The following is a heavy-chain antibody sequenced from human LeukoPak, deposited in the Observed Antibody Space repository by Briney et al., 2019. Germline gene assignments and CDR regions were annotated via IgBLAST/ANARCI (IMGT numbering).Heavy chain of an antibody. CDR1: GGPISSYY. J-gene: IGHJ6*03. V-gene: IGHV4-59*01. D-gene: IGHD4-11*01. CDR3: ARTVNGDYYYYYMDV. Sequence: SETLSLTXTVSGGPISSYYWSWIRQAPGKGLEWIGYIYYSGSTNYNPSLKSRVTISVDTSKNQFSLKLSSVTAADTAVYYCARTVNGDYYYYYMDVWGKGTTVTVSS. CDR2: IYYSGST.